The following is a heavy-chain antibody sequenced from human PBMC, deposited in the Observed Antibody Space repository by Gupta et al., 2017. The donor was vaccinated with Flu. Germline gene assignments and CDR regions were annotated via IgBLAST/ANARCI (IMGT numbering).Heavy chain of an antibody. J-gene: IGHJ5*02. Sequence: QVQLQESGPGLVNPSQPLSLTCTFSGASIGSAGPYCIWIRQHPGKGLEWIGYIYYSGSTYYNPSLKSRVTISVDTSKNQFSLKLSSVTAADTAVYYCARDRSAFSGAEFDPWGQGTLVTVSS. V-gene: IGHV4-31*03. CDR1: GASIGSAGPY. CDR2: IYYSGST. CDR3: ARDRSAFSGAEFDP. D-gene: IGHD1-26*01.